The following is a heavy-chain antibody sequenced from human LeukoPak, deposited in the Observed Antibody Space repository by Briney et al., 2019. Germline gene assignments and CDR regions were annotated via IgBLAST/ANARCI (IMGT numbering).Heavy chain of an antibody. Sequence: ASVKVSCKASGGTFSSYAISWVRQAPGQGLEWMGGIIPIFGTANYAQKFQGRVTITTDTSTSTAYMELSSLRSEDTAVYYCARGPSGYHNTGGQGTLVTVSS. CDR1: GGTFSSYA. D-gene: IGHD5-12*01. J-gene: IGHJ4*02. CDR3: ARGPSGYHNT. V-gene: IGHV1-69*05. CDR2: IIPIFGTA.